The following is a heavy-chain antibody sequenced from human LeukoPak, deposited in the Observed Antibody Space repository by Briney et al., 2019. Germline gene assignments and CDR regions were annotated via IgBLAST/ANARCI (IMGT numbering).Heavy chain of an antibody. J-gene: IGHJ4*02. D-gene: IGHD1-26*01. CDR2: INHSGST. Sequence: SETLSLTCTVSGGSISSYYWSWIRQPPGKGLEWIGEINHSGSTNYNPSLKSRVTISVDTSKNQFSLKLSSVTAADTAVYYCARVSGSYYVMGGPYDYWGQGTLVTVSS. V-gene: IGHV4-34*01. CDR3: ARVSGSYYVMGGPYDY. CDR1: GGSISSYY.